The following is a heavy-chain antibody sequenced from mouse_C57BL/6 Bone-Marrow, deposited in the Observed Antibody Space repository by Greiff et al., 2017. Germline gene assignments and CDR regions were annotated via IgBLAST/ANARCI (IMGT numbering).Heavy chain of an antibody. V-gene: IGHV14-1*01. D-gene: IGHD2-1*01. CDR3: TSPYGKY. Sequence: EVKLVESGAELVRPGASVKLSCTASGFNIPASYMPWVHQRPDQGLEWIGSINPEDGDTDSAPKFQGKATMTADTSSNPAYLQLSSLTSAATAVYYCTSPYGKYWGQGTTLTVSA. CDR2: INPEDGDT. CDR1: GFNIPASY. J-gene: IGHJ2*01.